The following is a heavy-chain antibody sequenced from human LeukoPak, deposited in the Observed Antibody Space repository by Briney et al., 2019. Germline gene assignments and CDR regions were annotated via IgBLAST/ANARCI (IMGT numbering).Heavy chain of an antibody. CDR1: GGTFSSYA. Sequence: SVKVSCKASGGTFSSYAISWVRQAPGQGLEWMGGIIPIFGTADYAQKFQGRVTITADESTSTAYMELSSLRSEDTAVYYCAREAAMVYYYDSSGQTEFDYWGQGTLVTVSS. J-gene: IGHJ4*02. D-gene: IGHD3-22*01. V-gene: IGHV1-69*13. CDR3: AREAAMVYYYDSSGQTEFDY. CDR2: IIPIFGTA.